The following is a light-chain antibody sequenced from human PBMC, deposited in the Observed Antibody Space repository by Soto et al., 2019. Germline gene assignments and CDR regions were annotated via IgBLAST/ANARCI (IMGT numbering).Light chain of an antibody. Sequence: QPVLTQPPSASGTPGQRVTISCSGSSSNIGRNTVNWYQQLPGTAPKLLIYSNNQRPSGVPDRFSGSKSGTSASLAISGLQSEDEADYYCAAWDDSLKDVFGTGTKLTVL. CDR2: SNN. J-gene: IGLJ1*01. CDR1: SSNIGRNT. CDR3: AAWDDSLKDV. V-gene: IGLV1-44*01.